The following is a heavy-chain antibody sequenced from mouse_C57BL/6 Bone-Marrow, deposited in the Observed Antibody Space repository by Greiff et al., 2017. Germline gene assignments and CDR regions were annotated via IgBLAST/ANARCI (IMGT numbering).Heavy chain of an antibody. CDR2: IDPSDSYT. CDR3: ARGGYYYAMDY. Sequence: QVQLQQPGAELVMPGASVKLSCKASGYTFTSYWMHWVKQRPGQGLEWIGEIDPSDSYTNYNQKFKGKSTLTVDTSSSTAYMQLSSLTSEDSAVYYCARGGYYYAMDYWGQGTSVTVSS. CDR1: GYTFTSYW. J-gene: IGHJ4*01. V-gene: IGHV1-69*01. D-gene: IGHD2-2*01.